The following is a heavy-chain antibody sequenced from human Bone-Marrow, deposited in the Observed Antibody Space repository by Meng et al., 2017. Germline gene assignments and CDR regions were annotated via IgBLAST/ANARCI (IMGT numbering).Heavy chain of an antibody. CDR3: ARGSWLQLWLQDY. Sequence: QVQLQKWGAGLLKPSETLSLTCAVYGGSFSGYYWSWIRQPPGKGLEWIGEINHSGSTNYNPSLKSRVTISVDTSKNQFFLKLSSVTAADTAVYYCARGSWLQLWLQDYWGQGTLVTVSS. CDR1: GGSFSGYY. V-gene: IGHV4-34*01. D-gene: IGHD5-18*01. J-gene: IGHJ4*02. CDR2: INHSGST.